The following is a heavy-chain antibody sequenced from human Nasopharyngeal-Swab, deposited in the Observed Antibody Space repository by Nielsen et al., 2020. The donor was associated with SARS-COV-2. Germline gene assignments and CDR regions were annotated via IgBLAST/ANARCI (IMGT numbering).Heavy chain of an antibody. J-gene: IGHJ4*02. D-gene: IGHD5-24*01. V-gene: IGHV4-34*01. CDR3: AREARWLQLNY. CDR2: INHSGST. Sequence: GSLRLSCAVYGGSFSGYYWSWIRQPPGKGLEWIGEINHSGSTNYNPSLKSRVTISVDTSKNQFSLKLSSVTAADTAVYYCAREARWLQLNYWGQGTLVTVSS. CDR1: GGSFSGYY.